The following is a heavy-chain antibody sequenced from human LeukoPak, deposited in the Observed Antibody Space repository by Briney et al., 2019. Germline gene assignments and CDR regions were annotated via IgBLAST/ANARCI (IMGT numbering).Heavy chain of an antibody. D-gene: IGHD6-19*01. V-gene: IGHV1-69*13. J-gene: IGHJ4*02. CDR2: IIPIFGTA. Sequence: ASVKVSCKASGGTFSSYAISWVRQAPGQGHEWMGGIIPIFGTANYAQKFQGRVTITADESTSTAYMELSSLRSEDTAVYYCARWKASSGWYYFDYWGQGTLVTVSS. CDR3: ARWKASSGWYYFDY. CDR1: GGTFSSYA.